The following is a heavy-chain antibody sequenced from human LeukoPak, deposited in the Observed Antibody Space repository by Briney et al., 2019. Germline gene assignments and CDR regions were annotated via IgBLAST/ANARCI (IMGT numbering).Heavy chain of an antibody. CDR2: IGPNSGAT. V-gene: IGHV1-2*06. J-gene: IGHJ6*02. CDR1: GYTFTGHY. CDR3: ARDLRAMAALGEAYYYGMDV. Sequence: ASVKVSCKASGYTFTGHYIHWVRQAPGQGLEWMGRIGPNSGATNYAQKFQGRVTMTRDTSISTAYMELNGLRSDDTAVCYCARDLRAMAALGEAYYYGMDVWGQGTTVTVSS. D-gene: IGHD5-18*01.